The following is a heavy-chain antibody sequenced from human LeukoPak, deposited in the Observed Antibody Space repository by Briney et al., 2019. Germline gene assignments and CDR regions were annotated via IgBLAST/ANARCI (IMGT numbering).Heavy chain of an antibody. D-gene: IGHD2-15*01. CDR1: GFTFSSYE. J-gene: IGHJ4*02. V-gene: IGHV3-23*01. CDR2: IRAGGGSL. Sequence: GGSLRLSCAASGFTFSSYEMNWARQAPGKGLEWVSAIRAGGGSLYYADSVKGRFTISRDNSKNTLYLQMNSLRAEDTAVYYCAKSGRVCSGGSCYQEYFDYWGQGTLVTVSS. CDR3: AKSGRVCSGGSCYQEYFDY.